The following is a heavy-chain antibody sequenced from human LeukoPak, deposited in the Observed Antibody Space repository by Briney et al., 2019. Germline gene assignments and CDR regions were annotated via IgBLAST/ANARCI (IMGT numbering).Heavy chain of an antibody. D-gene: IGHD4-17*01. CDR3: ARTDDYGDY. Sequence: PGGSLRLSCEASGFTFSNYAMSWVRQAPGKGLEWVSYISSSGSTIYYADSVKGRFTISRDNAKNSLYLQMNSLRAEDTAVYYCARTDDYGDYWGQGTLVTVSS. CDR2: ISSSGSTI. V-gene: IGHV3-48*03. CDR1: GFTFSNYA. J-gene: IGHJ4*02.